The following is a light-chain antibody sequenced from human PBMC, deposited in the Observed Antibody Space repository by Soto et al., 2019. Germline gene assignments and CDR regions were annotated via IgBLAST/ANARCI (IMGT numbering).Light chain of an antibody. J-gene: IGKJ4*01. CDR3: QQYNSHST. V-gene: IGKV1-5*03. CDR2: EAS. CDR1: QTINNW. Sequence: DIQLTQAPSTLSASLGDRVTITCRASQTINNWLAWFQQKPAKAPKLLIYEASSLEVGVPSRFSGGGTGTEFALAISSLQPDDIASYYCQQYNSHSTVGGGTKVEIK.